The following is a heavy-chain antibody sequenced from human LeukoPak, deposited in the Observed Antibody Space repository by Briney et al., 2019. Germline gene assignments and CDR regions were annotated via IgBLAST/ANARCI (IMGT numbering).Heavy chain of an antibody. CDR2: ISASGGSI. Sequence: PGGSLRLSCAASGFTFSTYAMSWVRQAPGKGLEWVSAISASGGSIGYADSVKGRFTISRDNAKNSLYLQMNSLRAEDMALYYCAKGWSRGTVTTLFDYWGQGTLVTVSS. D-gene: IGHD4-17*01. J-gene: IGHJ4*02. CDR3: AKGWSRGTVTTLFDY. CDR1: GFTFSTYA. V-gene: IGHV3-23*01.